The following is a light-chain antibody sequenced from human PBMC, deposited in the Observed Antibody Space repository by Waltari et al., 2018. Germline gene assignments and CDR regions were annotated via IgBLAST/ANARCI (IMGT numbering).Light chain of an antibody. Sequence: DIQMTQSPSSLSASVGDRVTITCRASQSISTYLNWYQQKPGKAPKLLICAASILQSGVPSRFSGSGSGTDFTLTISSLQPEDFATYYCQQSYSTLPYTFGQGTKLEIK. CDR2: AAS. J-gene: IGKJ2*01. CDR3: QQSYSTLPYT. V-gene: IGKV1-39*01. CDR1: QSISTY.